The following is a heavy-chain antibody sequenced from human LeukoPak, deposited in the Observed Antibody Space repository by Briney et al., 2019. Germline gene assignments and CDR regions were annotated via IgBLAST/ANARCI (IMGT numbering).Heavy chain of an antibody. CDR2: INPNSGGT. J-gene: IGHJ4*02. CDR3: ARDNKQWLAAIDY. CDR1: GYTFTSYG. D-gene: IGHD6-19*01. V-gene: IGHV1-2*02. Sequence: ASVKVSCKASGYTFTSYGISWVRQAPGQGLEWMGWINPNSGGTNYAQKFQGRVTMTRDTSISTAYMELSRLRSDDTAVYYCARDNKQWLAAIDYWGQGTLVTVSS.